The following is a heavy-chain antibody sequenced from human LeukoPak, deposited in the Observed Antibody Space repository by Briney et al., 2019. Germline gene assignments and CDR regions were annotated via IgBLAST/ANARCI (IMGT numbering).Heavy chain of an antibody. CDR3: ARSFYGSGNFDL. Sequence: PSETLSLTCSVSGGSISSYCWNWIRQPAGKGLEWIGRIYPNGSTKYNPSLKSRVTMSLDTSKILFSLKLSSVTAADTAIYYCARSFYGSGNFDLWGQGTLVTVSS. CDR1: GGSISSYC. V-gene: IGHV4-4*07. D-gene: IGHD3-10*01. CDR2: IYPNGST. J-gene: IGHJ4*02.